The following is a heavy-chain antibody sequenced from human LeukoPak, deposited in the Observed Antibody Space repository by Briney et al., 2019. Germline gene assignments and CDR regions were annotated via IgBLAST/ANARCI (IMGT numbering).Heavy chain of an antibody. CDR2: ISSSGNII. V-gene: IGHV3-11*04. J-gene: IGHJ3*02. Sequence: PGGSLRLSCAASGFAFSDYYMSWIRQAPGKGLEWLSYISSSGNIIYSADSVKGRFAISRDNAKKSLHLQMNGLRAEDTAVYCCARLGYFDSGAFYQLDVFHIWGQGTMVAVSS. CDR1: GFAFSDYY. CDR3: ARLGYFDSGAFYQLDVFHI. D-gene: IGHD3-22*01.